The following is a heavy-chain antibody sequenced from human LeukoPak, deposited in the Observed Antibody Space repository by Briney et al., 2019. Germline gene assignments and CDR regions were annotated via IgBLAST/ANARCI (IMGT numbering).Heavy chain of an antibody. CDR3: ARDRGGYSFHFDY. V-gene: IGHV1-69*04. Sequence: ASVKVSRKASGGTFSSYAISWVRQAPGQGLEWMGRIIPILGIANYAQKFQGRVTITADKSTSTAYMELSSLRSEDTAVYYCARDRGGYSFHFDYWGQGTLVTVSS. J-gene: IGHJ4*02. CDR1: GGTFSSYA. CDR2: IIPILGIA. D-gene: IGHD5-18*01.